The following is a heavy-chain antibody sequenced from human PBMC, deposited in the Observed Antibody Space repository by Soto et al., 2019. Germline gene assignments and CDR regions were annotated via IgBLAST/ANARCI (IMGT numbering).Heavy chain of an antibody. CDR2: IYYSGST. D-gene: IGHD2-2*01. CDR3: ARGGDIVVVPAAQPLYYFDY. Sequence: SETLSLTCTVSGGSISSYYWSWIRQPPGKGLEWIGYIYYSGSTNYNPSLKSRVTISVDTSKNQFSLKLSSVTAADTAVYYCARGGDIVVVPAAQPLYYFDYWGQGTLVTVS. V-gene: IGHV4-59*01. J-gene: IGHJ4*02. CDR1: GGSISSYY.